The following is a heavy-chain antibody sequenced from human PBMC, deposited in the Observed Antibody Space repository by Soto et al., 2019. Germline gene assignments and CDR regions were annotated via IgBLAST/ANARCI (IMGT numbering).Heavy chain of an antibody. V-gene: IGHV4-30-4*01. J-gene: IGHJ4*02. Sequence: TLSLTCTVSGGSINSGDHYWSWLRQPPGKGLEWIGYIYYSGSTYYNPSLKSRLAISIDTSKNQFSLTLTSVTAADTAVYYCAREEALIVVPTGGIDYSFDSWGQGTLVTVSS. CDR1: GGSINSGDHY. CDR2: IYYSGST. D-gene: IGHD3-22*01. CDR3: AREEALIVVPTGGIDYSFDS.